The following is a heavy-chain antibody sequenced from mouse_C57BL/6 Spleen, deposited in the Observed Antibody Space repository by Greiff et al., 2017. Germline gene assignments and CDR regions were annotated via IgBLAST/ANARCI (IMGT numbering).Heavy chain of an antibody. CDR1: GYSFTGYF. D-gene: IGHD2-12*01. CDR3: ARGDDGGVYYYAMDY. CDR2: INPYNGDT. J-gene: IGHJ4*01. Sequence: EVQLQESGPELVKPGDSVKISCKASGYSFTGYFMNWVMQSHGKSLEWIGRINPYNGDTFYNQKFKGKATLTVDKSSSTAHMELRSLTSEDSAVYYCARGDDGGVYYYAMDYWGQGTSLTVSS. V-gene: IGHV1-20*01.